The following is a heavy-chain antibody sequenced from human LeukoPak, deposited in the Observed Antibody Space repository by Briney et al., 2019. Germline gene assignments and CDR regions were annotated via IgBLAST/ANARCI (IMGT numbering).Heavy chain of an antibody. CDR1: GYTFTSYD. V-gene: IGHV1-8*01. D-gene: IGHD3-9*01. CDR3: ARGGVLRYFDWLLYSDN. Sequence: ASVKVSCKASGYTFTSYDINWVRQATGQGLEWMGWMNPNSGNTGFAQKFQGRVTMTRDTSISTAYMELSSLRSDDTAVYYCARGGVLRYFDWLLYSDNWGQGTLVTVSS. J-gene: IGHJ4*02. CDR2: MNPNSGNT.